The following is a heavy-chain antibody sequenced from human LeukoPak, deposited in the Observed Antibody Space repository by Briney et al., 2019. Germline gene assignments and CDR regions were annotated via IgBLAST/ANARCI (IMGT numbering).Heavy chain of an antibody. D-gene: IGHD7-27*01. CDR2: IEQDGSEK. CDR1: GFIFSSNW. Sequence: GGSLRLSCAGSGFIFSSNWMSWVRQAPGKGLEWVANIEQDGSEKYYVDSVKGRLTLSRDNAKNSVFLQMNSLRAEDSAVYYCAIIGDHTNAFDIWGQGTMVTVSS. V-gene: IGHV3-7*01. CDR3: AIIGDHTNAFDI. J-gene: IGHJ3*02.